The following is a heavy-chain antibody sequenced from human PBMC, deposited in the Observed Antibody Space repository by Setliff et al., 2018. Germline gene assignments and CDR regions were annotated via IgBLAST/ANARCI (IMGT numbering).Heavy chain of an antibody. CDR1: GFSFSNYW. V-gene: IGHV3-74*01. J-gene: IGHJ4*02. Sequence: PGGSLRLSCAASGFSFSNYWMHWVRQAPGKGLVWVSRINSDGSSTNYADSVKGQFTVSRDNAKNTLYLQMNGLRAEDTAVYYCARDGHNVYYFDYWGLGTLVTVSS. CDR2: INSDGSST. CDR3: ARDGHNVYYFDY. D-gene: IGHD1-1*01.